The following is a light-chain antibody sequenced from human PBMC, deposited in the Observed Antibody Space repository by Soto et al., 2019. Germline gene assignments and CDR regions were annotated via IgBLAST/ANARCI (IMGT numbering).Light chain of an antibody. CDR2: DVT. J-gene: IGLJ2*01. Sequence: QAVVTQPASVSGSPGQSITISCTGTSSDVGGYNYVSWYQQHPGKAPKLIIFDVTNRPSGVSNRFSGSKSGTTASLTISGLQADDEADYHCSSYTSSATPVFGGGTKLTVL. CDR1: SSDVGGYNY. V-gene: IGLV2-14*01. CDR3: SSYTSSATPV.